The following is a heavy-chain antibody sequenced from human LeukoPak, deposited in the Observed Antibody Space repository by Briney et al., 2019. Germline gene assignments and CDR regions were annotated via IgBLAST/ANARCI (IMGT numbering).Heavy chain of an antibody. CDR2: IYYSGST. D-gene: IGHD3-16*01. J-gene: IGHJ4*02. CDR3: ARGMITFGGGYYFDY. CDR1: GGSISSYY. Sequence: SETLSLTCTVSGGSISSYYWSWIRRPPGKGLEWIGYIYYSGSTNYNPSLKSRVTISVDTSKNQFSLKLSSVTAADTAVYYCARGMITFGGGYYFDYWGQGTLVTVSS. V-gene: IGHV4-59*01.